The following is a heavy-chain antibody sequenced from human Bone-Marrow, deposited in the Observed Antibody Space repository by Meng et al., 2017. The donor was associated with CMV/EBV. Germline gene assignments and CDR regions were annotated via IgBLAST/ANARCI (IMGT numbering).Heavy chain of an antibody. CDR2: ISCSGGST. D-gene: IGHD3-22*01. Sequence: SGFTFSSYAMSWVRQAPGKGLEWVSAISCSGGSTYYADSVKGRFTISRDNSKNTLYLQMNSLRAEDTAVCYCAKGPSSGYYLWYFDYWGQGTLVTVSS. V-gene: IGHV3-23*01. CDR3: AKGPSSGYYLWYFDY. J-gene: IGHJ4*02. CDR1: GFTFSSYA.